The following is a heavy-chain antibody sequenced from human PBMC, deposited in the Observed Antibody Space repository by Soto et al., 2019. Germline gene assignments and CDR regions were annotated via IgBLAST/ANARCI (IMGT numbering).Heavy chain of an antibody. CDR3: ARARIAARGSYYYYGMDV. Sequence: QVQLVQSGAEVKKPGASVKVSCKASGYTFTSYYMHWVRQAPGQGLEWMGIINPSGGSTSYAQEFKGRVTMTRDTSTSTLYMDLSRLRSEVTAVYYCARARIAARGSYYYYGMDVWGQGTTVTVSS. CDR2: INPSGGST. J-gene: IGHJ6*02. D-gene: IGHD6-6*01. V-gene: IGHV1-46*01. CDR1: GYTFTSYY.